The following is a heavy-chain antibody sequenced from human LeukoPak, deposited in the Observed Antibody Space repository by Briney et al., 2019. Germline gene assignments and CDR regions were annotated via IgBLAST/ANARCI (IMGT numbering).Heavy chain of an antibody. CDR1: GGTFSSYA. CDR3: ARCYDFWSGLYYFDY. J-gene: IGHJ4*02. V-gene: IGHV1-69*13. Sequence: SVKVSCKASGGTFSSYAISWVRQAPGQGLEWMGGIIPIFGTANYAQEFQGRVTITADESTSTAYMELSSLRSEDTAVYYCARCYDFWSGLYYFDYWGQGTLVTVSS. CDR2: IIPIFGTA. D-gene: IGHD3-3*01.